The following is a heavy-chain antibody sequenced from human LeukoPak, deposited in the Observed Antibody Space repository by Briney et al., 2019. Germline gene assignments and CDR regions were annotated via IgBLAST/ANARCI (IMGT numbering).Heavy chain of an antibody. J-gene: IGHJ5*02. CDR3: ARDGRSSWYGGDWFDP. D-gene: IGHD6-13*01. Sequence: PGGSLRLSCTASGFTFGDYAMSWVRQAPGKGLEWVSSISSSSSYIYYADSVKGRFTISRDNAKNSLYLQMNSLRAEDTAVYYCARDGRSSWYGGDWFDPWGQGTLVTVSS. V-gene: IGHV3-21*01. CDR1: GFTFGDYA. CDR2: ISSSSSYI.